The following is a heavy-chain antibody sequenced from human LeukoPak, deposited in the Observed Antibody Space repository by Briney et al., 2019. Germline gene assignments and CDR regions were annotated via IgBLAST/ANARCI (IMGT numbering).Heavy chain of an antibody. Sequence: SETLSLTCTVSGGSISSGGYYWSWIRQHPGKGLEWIGYIYYSGSTYYNPSLKSRVTISVDRSKNQFSLKLSSVTAADTAVYYCARGNDILTGMSFDYWGQGTLVTVSS. J-gene: IGHJ4*02. D-gene: IGHD3-9*01. CDR1: GGSISSGGYY. V-gene: IGHV4-31*03. CDR3: ARGNDILTGMSFDY. CDR2: IYYSGST.